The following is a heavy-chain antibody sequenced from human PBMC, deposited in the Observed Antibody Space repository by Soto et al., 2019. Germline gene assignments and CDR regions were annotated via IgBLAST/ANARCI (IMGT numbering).Heavy chain of an antibody. CDR1: GYSFTSYW. CDR2: IYPDDSDT. D-gene: IGHD2-2*01. J-gene: IGHJ6*02. Sequence: GESLKISCKGSGYSFTSYWIGWVRQMPGKGLEWMGIIYPDDSDTRYSPSFQGQVTISADKSISTAYLQWSSLKASDTAMYYCARVVPAAIVNYYYGMDVWGQGTTVTVSS. V-gene: IGHV5-51*01. CDR3: ARVVPAAIVNYYYGMDV.